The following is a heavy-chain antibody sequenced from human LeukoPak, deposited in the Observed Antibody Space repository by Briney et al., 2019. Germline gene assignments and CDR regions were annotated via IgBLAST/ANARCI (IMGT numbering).Heavy chain of an antibody. V-gene: IGHV4-59*01. CDR1: GGSISSYY. J-gene: IGHJ4*02. D-gene: IGHD3-10*01. CDR3: ARAAPLTIHPFDY. Sequence: SETLSLTCTVSGGSISSYYWSWIRQPPGKGLEWIGYIYYSGSTNYNPSLKSRVTISVDTSKNQFSLKLSSVTAADTAVYYCARAAPLTIHPFDYWGQGTLVTVSS. CDR2: IYYSGST.